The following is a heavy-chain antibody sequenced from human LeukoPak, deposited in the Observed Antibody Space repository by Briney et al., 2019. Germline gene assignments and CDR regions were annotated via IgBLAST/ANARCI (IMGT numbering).Heavy chain of an antibody. J-gene: IGHJ4*02. CDR1: GGSISSSSYY. V-gene: IGHV4-39*01. CDR3: ARHVDAVAGLFDY. Sequence: PSETLSLTCTVSGGSISSSSYYWGWIRQPPGKGLEWIGRIYYSGSTYYNQSLKSQVTISVDTSKNQFSLKLSSVTAADTAVYYCARHVDAVAGLFDYWGQGTLVTVSS. D-gene: IGHD6-19*01. CDR2: IYYSGST.